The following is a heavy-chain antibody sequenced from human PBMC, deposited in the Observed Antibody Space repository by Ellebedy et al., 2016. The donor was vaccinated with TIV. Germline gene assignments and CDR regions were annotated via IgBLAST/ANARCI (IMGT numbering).Heavy chain of an antibody. CDR2: IYYSGNT. CDR3: ARGGDGYIHY. D-gene: IGHD5-24*01. V-gene: IGHV4-30-4*01. Sequence: MPSETLSLTCTVSGGSISSGDYYRSWIRQPPGKGLEWIGYIYYSGNTYHKPSLTSRVTISVDTSKNQFSLKLSSVTAADTAVYYCARGGDGYIHYWGQGTLVTVSS. CDR1: GGSISSGDYY. J-gene: IGHJ4*02.